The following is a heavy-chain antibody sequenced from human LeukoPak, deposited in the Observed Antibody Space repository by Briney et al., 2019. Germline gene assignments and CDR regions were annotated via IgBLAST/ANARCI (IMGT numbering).Heavy chain of an antibody. CDR3: ATWSGRGRYDWFDP. CDR1: GFTFNNYG. CDR2: IQNDGSDK. V-gene: IGHV3-30*02. D-gene: IGHD6-19*01. Sequence: PGGSLRLSRAASGFTFNNYGMHWVRQAPAKGLGWVAVIQNDGSDKNYADSVKGRFIISRDNSKNTLYMQMNSLRVEDTAVYYCATWSGRGRYDWFDPLGQGTLVTVSS. J-gene: IGHJ5*02.